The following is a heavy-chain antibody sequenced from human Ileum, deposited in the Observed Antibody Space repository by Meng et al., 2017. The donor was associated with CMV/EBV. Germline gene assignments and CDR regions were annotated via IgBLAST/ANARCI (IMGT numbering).Heavy chain of an antibody. CDR2: IGTVGDT. Sequence: GESLKISCAASGFTFSRFDMHWVRQTTGKGLEWVSAIGTVGDTYYADSVKGRFTISRENAKTSLYLQMNSLKDGDTAVYYCVREIMGAAGGNYYYGVDAWGQGTTVTVSS. D-gene: IGHD6-13*01. CDR3: VREIMGAAGGNYYYGVDA. CDR1: GFTFSRFD. J-gene: IGHJ6*02. V-gene: IGHV3-13*01.